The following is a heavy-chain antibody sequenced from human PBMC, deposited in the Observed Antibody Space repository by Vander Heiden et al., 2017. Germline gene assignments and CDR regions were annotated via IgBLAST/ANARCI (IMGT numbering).Heavy chain of an antibody. CDR1: GFTFTTYG. CDR2: IGPNNGNT. D-gene: IGHD1-20*01. Sequence: QVQLVQSGPEVTKPGASVKVSSTASGFTFTTYGINWVRQAPGQGLEWMGWIGPNNGNTNYAQKVQGRVTMTTDTSTSTAYMELRSLRSDDTAVYYCAREVSLGGRAFDIWGQGTMVAVSS. V-gene: IGHV1-18*04. CDR3: AREVSLGGRAFDI. J-gene: IGHJ3*02.